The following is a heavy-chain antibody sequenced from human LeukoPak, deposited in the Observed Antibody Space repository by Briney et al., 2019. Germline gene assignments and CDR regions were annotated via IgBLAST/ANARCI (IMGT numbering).Heavy chain of an antibody. D-gene: IGHD1-26*01. CDR2: ISSSSSYI. CDR3: ASPPSGSYSAYYFDY. J-gene: IGHJ4*02. V-gene: IGHV3-21*01. CDR1: GFTFSSYS. Sequence: GGSLRLSCAASGFTFSSYSMNWVRQAPGKGLEWVSSISSSSSYIYYADSVKGRFTISRDNAKNSLYLQMNSLRAEDTAVYYCASPPSGSYSAYYFDYWGRGTLVTVSS.